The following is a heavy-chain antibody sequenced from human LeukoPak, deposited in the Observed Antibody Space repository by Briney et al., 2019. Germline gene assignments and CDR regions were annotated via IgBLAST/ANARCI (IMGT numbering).Heavy chain of an antibody. CDR2: INHSGST. CDR1: GYSISGGYY. CDR3: ARVCSSGRCLDY. V-gene: IGHV4-38-2*02. J-gene: IGHJ4*02. Sequence: KPSETLSLTCTVSGYSISGGYYWAWMRQPPGKGLEWIGSINHSGSTYYNPSLKSRVTVSVDTSKNQVSLRLSSVTAADTAVYYCARVCSSGRCLDYWGQGTLVTVSS. D-gene: IGHD2-15*01.